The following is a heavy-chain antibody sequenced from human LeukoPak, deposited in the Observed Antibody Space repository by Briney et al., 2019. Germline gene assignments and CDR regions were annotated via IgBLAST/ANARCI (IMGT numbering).Heavy chain of an antibody. CDR2: IRYDGSNK. V-gene: IGHV3-30*02. J-gene: IGHJ4*02. D-gene: IGHD6-19*01. CDR3: EVAGLFDY. CDR1: GFTFSSYG. Sequence: GGSLRLSCAASGFTFSSYGMHWVRQAPGKGLEWVAFIRYDGSNKYYADSVKGRFTISRDNSKNTLYLQMNSQRAEDTAVYYCEVAGLFDYWGQGTLVTVSS.